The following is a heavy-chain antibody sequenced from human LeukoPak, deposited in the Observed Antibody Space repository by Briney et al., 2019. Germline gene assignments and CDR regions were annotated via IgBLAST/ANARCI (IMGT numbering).Heavy chain of an antibody. D-gene: IGHD3-3*01. CDR2: IHGTGGTT. Sequence: TGGSLRLSCAVSGFTFATYAMSWVRQAPGKGLEWVSSIHGTGGTTNYADSVKGRFTISRDKSKNTLYLQMNSLRAEDTAVYYCARDPAKFWSGHDYWGQGTLVTVSS. CDR1: GFTFATYA. V-gene: IGHV3-23*01. J-gene: IGHJ4*02. CDR3: ARDPAKFWSGHDY.